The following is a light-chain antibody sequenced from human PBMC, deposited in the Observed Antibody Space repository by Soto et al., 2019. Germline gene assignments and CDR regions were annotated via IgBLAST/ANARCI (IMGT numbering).Light chain of an antibody. Sequence: AIRMTQSPSSLSASTGDRVTITCRASQGISSYLAWYQQKPGKAPKLLIYAASTLQSGVPSRFSGSGSGTEFTLTISCLQAEDFATYYCQQYYSYPYTCGQGTKLEIK. J-gene: IGKJ2*01. CDR3: QQYYSYPYT. V-gene: IGKV1-8*01. CDR1: QGISSY. CDR2: AAS.